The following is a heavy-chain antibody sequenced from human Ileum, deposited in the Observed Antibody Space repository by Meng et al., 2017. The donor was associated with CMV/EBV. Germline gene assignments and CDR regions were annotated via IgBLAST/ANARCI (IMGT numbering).Heavy chain of an antibody. CDR2: IDIDGSPT. V-gene: IGHV3-74*01. CDR3: VRSAYNTYGLFDL. CDR1: GFIFRGKW. J-gene: IGHJ4*02. D-gene: IGHD5-24*01. Sequence: TDGFIFRGKWMDWVRQAPGKGMVWVARIDIDGSPTSYADSVKGRFTISRDNAKNTLYLQMDSLRVEDKAIYYCVRSAYNTYGLFDLWGQGTLVTVSS.